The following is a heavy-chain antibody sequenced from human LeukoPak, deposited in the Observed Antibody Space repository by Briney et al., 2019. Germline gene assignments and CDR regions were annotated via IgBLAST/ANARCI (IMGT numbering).Heavy chain of an antibody. V-gene: IGHV3-74*01. CDR3: ATDSGHSLFY. J-gene: IGHJ3*01. CDR1: GFTFNTAW. D-gene: IGHD3-10*01. Sequence: GGSLRLSCAASGFTFNTAWMHWVRQVPGKGLVWVSRIYSDGTAPRYAEFVKGRFIISRDNAKNTLYLQMNSLTIEDTAVYYCATDSGHSLFYWGQGTKVTVSA. CDR2: IYSDGTAP.